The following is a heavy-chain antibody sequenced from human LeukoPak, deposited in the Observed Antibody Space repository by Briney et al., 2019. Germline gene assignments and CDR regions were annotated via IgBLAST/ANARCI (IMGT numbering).Heavy chain of an antibody. V-gene: IGHV3-74*03. CDR1: GFTFTTYW. J-gene: IGHJ5*02. D-gene: IGHD3-3*02. Sequence: GGSLRLSCAASGFTFTTYWMHWVRQAPGTGLVWVSRIHPDGSITTYADSVKGRFTISRDNTKNTLYLQMNSLRAEDTAVYYCAPQQAFSPYNWFDPWGQGTLVTVSS. CDR3: APQQAFSPYNWFDP. CDR2: IHPDGSIT.